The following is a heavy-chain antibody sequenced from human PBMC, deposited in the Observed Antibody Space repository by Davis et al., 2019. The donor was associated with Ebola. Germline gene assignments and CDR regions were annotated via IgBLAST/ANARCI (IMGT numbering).Heavy chain of an antibody. Sequence: GESLKISCAASGFTFSSYGMHWVRQAPGKGLEWVAVIWYDGSNKYYADSVKGRFTISRDNSKNTLYLQMNSLRAEDTAVYYCARDPFPLPYWGQGTLVTVSS. V-gene: IGHV3-33*01. CDR3: ARDPFPLPY. D-gene: IGHD2/OR15-2a*01. J-gene: IGHJ4*02. CDR1: GFTFSSYG. CDR2: IWYDGSNK.